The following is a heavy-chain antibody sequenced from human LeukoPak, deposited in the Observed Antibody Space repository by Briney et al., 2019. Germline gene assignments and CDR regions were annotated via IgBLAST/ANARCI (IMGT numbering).Heavy chain of an antibody. J-gene: IGHJ3*02. CDR2: IRNKANRYTT. D-gene: IGHD3-22*01. CDR3: ARDRPGPYYYDSSGDAFDI. CDR1: GFTFSDHH. Sequence: GGSLRLSCAASGFTFSDHHMDWVRQAPGEGLEWVARIRNKANRYTTEYAASVKGRFTISRDDSENSLYLQMDSLKTEDTAVYYCARDRPGPYYYDSSGDAFDIWGQGTMVTVSS. V-gene: IGHV3-72*01.